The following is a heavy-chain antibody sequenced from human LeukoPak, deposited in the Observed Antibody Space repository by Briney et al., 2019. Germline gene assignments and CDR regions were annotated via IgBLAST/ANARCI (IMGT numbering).Heavy chain of an antibody. Sequence: GGSLRLSCAASGFRFSDYWMTWVRQAPGKGLECVANIKTDGSAKYYPDSVKGRFTVSRDNAKNSLYLQMNSLRADDTAVYYCARDTDGSLDYWGQGILVTVAS. V-gene: IGHV3-7*01. CDR1: GFRFSDYW. CDR3: ARDTDGSLDY. CDR2: IKTDGSAK. D-gene: IGHD1-26*01. J-gene: IGHJ4*02.